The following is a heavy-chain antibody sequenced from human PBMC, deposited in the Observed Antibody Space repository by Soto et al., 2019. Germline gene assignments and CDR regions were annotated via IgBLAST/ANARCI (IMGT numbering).Heavy chain of an antibody. CDR2: VYYTGST. J-gene: IGHJ4*02. Sequence: SETLSLTCSVSGGSISGSYWSWIRQSPGKGLEWLGYVYYTGSTNYSPSLRSRVSISVDTSKNEFSLRLSSVTAADTAEYFCARSVAVPGAHIDYWGQGTQVTVYS. CDR1: GGSISGSY. CDR3: ARSVAVPGAHIDY. D-gene: IGHD6-19*01. V-gene: IGHV4-59*01.